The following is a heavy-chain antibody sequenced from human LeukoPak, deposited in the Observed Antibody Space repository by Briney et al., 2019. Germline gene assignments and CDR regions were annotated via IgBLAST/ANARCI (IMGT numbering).Heavy chain of an antibody. CDR2: IYYSGST. CDR1: GGSISSYY. V-gene: IGHV4-59*05. J-gene: IGHJ4*02. CDR3: ARLRDGYNFNPFDY. D-gene: IGHD5-24*01. Sequence: SETLSLTCTVSGGSISSYYWSWIRQPAGKGLEWIGSIYYSGSTYYNPSLKSRVTISVDTSKNQFSLKLSFVTAADTAVYYCARLRDGYNFNPFDYWGQGTLVTVSS.